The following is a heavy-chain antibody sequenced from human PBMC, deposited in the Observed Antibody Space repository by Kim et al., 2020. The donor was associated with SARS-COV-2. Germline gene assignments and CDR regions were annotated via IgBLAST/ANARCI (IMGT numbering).Heavy chain of an antibody. J-gene: IGHJ5*02. CDR3: AKVSRIAVAVSWFDP. CDR2: ISGSGGST. CDR1: GFTFSSYA. D-gene: IGHD6-19*01. Sequence: GGSLRLSCAASGFTFSSYAMSWVRQAPGKGLEWDSAISGSGGSTYYADSVKGRFTISRDNSKNTLYLQMNSLRAEDTAVYYCAKVSRIAVAVSWFDPWGQGTLVTVSS. V-gene: IGHV3-23*01.